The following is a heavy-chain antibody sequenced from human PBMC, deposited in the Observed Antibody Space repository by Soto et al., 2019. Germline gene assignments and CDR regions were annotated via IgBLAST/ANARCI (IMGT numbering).Heavy chain of an antibody. CDR1: GDSISTDY. J-gene: IGHJ4*02. D-gene: IGHD7-27*01. CDR2: IYDGGST. CDR3: AKNWNWGSLVH. V-gene: IGHV4-4*08. Sequence: QVHLQESGPGLVKPSETLFLTCTVSGDSISTDYWSWIRQSPGKGLEWIGFIYDGGSTNYNPSLKSRVTISVDTPKNQFSLKLSSVTAADTAVYYCAKNWNWGSLVHWGQGTLVTVSS.